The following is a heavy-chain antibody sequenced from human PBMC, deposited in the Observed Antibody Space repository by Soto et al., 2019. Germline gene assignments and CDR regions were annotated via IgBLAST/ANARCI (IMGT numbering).Heavy chain of an antibody. CDR3: ARDQEDIVVVVAATPYYGMDV. CDR1: GYTLASCY. V-gene: IGHV1-46*01. Sequence: GASVKVSCKASGYTLASCYMRWVRQAPGQGLEWMGIINPSGGSTSYAQKFQGRVTMTRDTSTSTVYMELSSLRSEDTAVYYCARDQEDIVVVVAATPYYGMDVWGQGTTVTVSS. D-gene: IGHD2-15*01. CDR2: INPSGGST. J-gene: IGHJ6*02.